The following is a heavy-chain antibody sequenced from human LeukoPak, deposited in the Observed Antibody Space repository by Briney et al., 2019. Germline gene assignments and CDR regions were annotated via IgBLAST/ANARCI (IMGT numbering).Heavy chain of an antibody. V-gene: IGHV3-74*01. D-gene: IGHD3-22*01. CDR3: ARYDYYDSSGYKIAEYFQH. J-gene: IGHJ1*01. Sequence: GGSLKLSCAASGFTFSSYWMHWVRQAPGKGLVWVSRINSDGSSTSYADSVKGRFTISRDNAKNTLYLQMNSLRAEDTAVYYCARYDYYDSSGYKIAEYFQHWGQGTLVTVSS. CDR2: INSDGSST. CDR1: GFTFSSYW.